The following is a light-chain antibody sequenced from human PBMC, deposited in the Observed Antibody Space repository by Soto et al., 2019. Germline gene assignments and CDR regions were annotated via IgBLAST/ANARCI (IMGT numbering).Light chain of an antibody. J-gene: IGKJ4*01. CDR2: DAS. CDR3: QQRSTWPLT. V-gene: IGKV3-11*01. Sequence: TVLTQSPATLSLSPGESATLSCRASQSVSTYLAWYRQKPGQAPRLLIYDASNRATDIPARFSGSGSGTDFTLTISRLEPEDFAVYYCQQRSTWPLTFGGGTKVEIK. CDR1: QSVSTY.